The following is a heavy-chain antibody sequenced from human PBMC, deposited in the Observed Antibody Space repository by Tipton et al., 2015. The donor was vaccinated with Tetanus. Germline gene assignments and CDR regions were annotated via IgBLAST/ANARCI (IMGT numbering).Heavy chain of an antibody. CDR3: AKAHAGCGGDCFYGMDV. CDR2: ISYDGSNK. J-gene: IGHJ6*02. CDR1: GFTFSSYG. V-gene: IGHV3-30*18. Sequence: SLRLSCAASGFTFSSYGMHWVRQAPGKGLEWVAVISYDGSNKYYADSVKGRFTISRDNSKNTLYLQMNSLGAEDTAVYYCAKAHAGCGGDCFYGMDVWGQGTTVTVSS. D-gene: IGHD2-21*01.